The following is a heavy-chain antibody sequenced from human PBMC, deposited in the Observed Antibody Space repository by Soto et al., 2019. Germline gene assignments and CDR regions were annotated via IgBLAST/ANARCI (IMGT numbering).Heavy chain of an antibody. V-gene: IGHV3-30*19. CDR1: GFTFRSYV. D-gene: IGHD3-16*01. J-gene: IGHJ1*01. CDR2: TSYDGSDK. Sequence: QVQLVESGGGVVQPGTSLRVSCVGSGFTFRSYVMHWVRQAPGKGLEWVALTSYDGSDKYYDDSVRGRFTISRDNSRNTVDLHMDSLRLEDTALYYCARWGTTGGLDVWGQGTLVYVSS. CDR3: ARWGTTGGLDV.